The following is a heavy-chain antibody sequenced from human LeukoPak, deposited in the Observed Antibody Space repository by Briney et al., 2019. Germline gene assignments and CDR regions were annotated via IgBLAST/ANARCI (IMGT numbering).Heavy chain of an antibody. CDR3: AKDLVAMIRGLITD. Sequence: GGPLRLSCAASGFTFSTYGMHWVRQAPGKGLEWVAFIRYDGSDTYYGDSVKGRFTISRDNSKNTLFLQMNSLRAEDTAMYYCAKDLVAMIRGLITDWGQGTLVSVSS. D-gene: IGHD3-10*01. J-gene: IGHJ4*02. CDR2: IRYDGSDT. CDR1: GFTFSTYG. V-gene: IGHV3-30*02.